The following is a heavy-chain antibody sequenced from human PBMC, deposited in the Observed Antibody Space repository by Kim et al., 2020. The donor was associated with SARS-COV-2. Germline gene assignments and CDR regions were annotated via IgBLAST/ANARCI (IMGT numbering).Heavy chain of an antibody. CDR3: AKASYYGSGRAALT. CDR1: GFTFDDYA. D-gene: IGHD3-10*01. Sequence: LSLTCAASGFTFDDYAMHWVRQAPGKGLEWVSLISGDGGSTYYADSVKGRFTISRDNSKNSLYLQMNSLRTEDTALYYCAKASYYGSGRAALTWGQGTLVTVSS. J-gene: IGHJ4*02. CDR2: ISGDGGST. V-gene: IGHV3-43*02.